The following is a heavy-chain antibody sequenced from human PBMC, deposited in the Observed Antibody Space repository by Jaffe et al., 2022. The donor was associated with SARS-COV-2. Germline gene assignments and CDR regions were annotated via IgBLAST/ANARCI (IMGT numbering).Heavy chain of an antibody. CDR3: AKGSYSGSGTYLIDY. CDR2: IPNDGNNK. CDR1: GFTFSTFD. D-gene: IGHD3-10*01. V-gene: IGHV3-30*18. Sequence: QVQLVESGGGVVQPGKSLRLSCAASGFTFSTFDMHWVRQAPGKGLEWVAVIPNDGNNKYYADFVKGRFTISRDNSKNTLYVQMNSLRAEDTAVYYCAKGSYSGSGTYLIDYWGQGTLVTVSS. J-gene: IGHJ4*02.